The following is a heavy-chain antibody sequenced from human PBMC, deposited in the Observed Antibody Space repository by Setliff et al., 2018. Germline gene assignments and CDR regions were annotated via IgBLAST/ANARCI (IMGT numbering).Heavy chain of an antibody. CDR2: IYAIRST. J-gene: IGHJ4*02. Sequence: SETLSLTCTVSGGSVSAYYWVWIRQPAGKELEWIGRIYAIRSTNYNPSLKCRVTISLDTSNNQFSLKLSSVTAADTAVYYCARDNTIVGATDYWGQGALVTVSS. CDR1: GGSVSAYY. V-gene: IGHV4-4*07. D-gene: IGHD1-26*01. CDR3: ARDNTIVGATDY.